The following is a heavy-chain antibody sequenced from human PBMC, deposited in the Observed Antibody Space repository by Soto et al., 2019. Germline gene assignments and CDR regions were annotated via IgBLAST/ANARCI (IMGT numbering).Heavy chain of an antibody. Sequence: SETLSLTCNISGCSMSEYFWSWIRESPGKGLEWIGYIYYLGSTDYNPSLKSRVTISVDTSKRQFSLRLTSVTAADTAVYYCARDGYDGSGSPYPAYWGPGTQVTVS. J-gene: IGHJ4*02. CDR3: ARDGYDGSGSPYPAY. D-gene: IGHD3-10*01. CDR2: IYYLGST. V-gene: IGHV4-59*01. CDR1: GCSMSEYF.